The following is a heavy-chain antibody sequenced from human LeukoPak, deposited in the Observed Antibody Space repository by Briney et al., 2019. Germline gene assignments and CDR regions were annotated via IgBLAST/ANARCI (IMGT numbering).Heavy chain of an antibody. CDR1: GGSFSGYY. J-gene: IGHJ4*02. Sequence: SETLSLTCAVYGGSFSGYYWSWIRQPPGKGLEWIGEINHSGSTNYNPSLNSRVTISVDTSKNQFSLKLTSVTAADTAVYYCARYGSSGWVIDYWGQGTLVAVSS. V-gene: IGHV4-34*01. D-gene: IGHD6-19*01. CDR2: INHSGST. CDR3: ARYGSSGWVIDY.